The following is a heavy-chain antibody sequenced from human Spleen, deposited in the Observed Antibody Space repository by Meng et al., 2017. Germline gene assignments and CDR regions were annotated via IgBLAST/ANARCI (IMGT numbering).Heavy chain of an antibody. Sequence: QVQLVRSGSELNQPGASVNVLSKASGYNFPDYYIHGVRRAPGQGLEWMGRINPKSGDTHYAQKFQARVTTTGNTSISTAYMELSGLRSDDTAVYYCATSGWELPRTLLDLGGRGTLVTVSS. V-gene: IGHV1-2*06. CDR2: INPKSGDT. CDR1: GYNFPDYY. D-gene: IGHD1-26*01. CDR3: ATSGWELPRTLLDL. J-gene: IGHJ2*01.